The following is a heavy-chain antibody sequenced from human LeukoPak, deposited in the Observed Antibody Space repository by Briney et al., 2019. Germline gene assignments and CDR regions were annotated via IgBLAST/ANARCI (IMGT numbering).Heavy chain of an antibody. D-gene: IGHD1-7*01. CDR3: ARDPPRTNNWNYGVGAFDI. CDR2: IRDDGSEK. CDR1: GFTFSTFW. J-gene: IGHJ3*02. Sequence: GGSLRLSCVASGFTFSTFWMSWVRQAPGKGLEWVANIRDDGSEKYYMDYLKGRFTISRDNAKNSLYLQMNSLRAEDTAVYYCARDPPRTNNWNYGVGAFDIWGQGTMVTVSS. V-gene: IGHV3-7*01.